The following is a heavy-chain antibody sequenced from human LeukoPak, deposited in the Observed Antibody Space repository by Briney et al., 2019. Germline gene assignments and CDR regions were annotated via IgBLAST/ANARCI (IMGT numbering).Heavy chain of an antibody. CDR1: GYSFTNYW. D-gene: IGHD5-24*01. Sequence: GESLKISCKGSGYSFTNYWINWVRQMPGKGLEWMGIIYPGNSDTRYSPSFQSQVTISADKSISTAYLQWSSLMASDTAMYYCARLRDGSNWFDPWGQGTLVTVSS. CDR2: IYPGNSDT. CDR3: ARLRDGSNWFDP. V-gene: IGHV5-51*01. J-gene: IGHJ5*02.